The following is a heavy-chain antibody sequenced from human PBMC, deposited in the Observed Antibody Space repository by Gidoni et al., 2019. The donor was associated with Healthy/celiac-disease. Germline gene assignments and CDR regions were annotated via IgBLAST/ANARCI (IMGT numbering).Heavy chain of an antibody. Sequence: EVQLVESGGGLVQPGRSLRLSCTASGFTFGDYAMSGFRQAPGKGLEWVGFIRSKAYGGTTEYAASVKGRFTISRDDSKSIAYLQMNSLKTEDTAVYYCAVLRFLEWLFNYYYGMDVWGQGTTVTVSS. CDR3: AVLRFLEWLFNYYYGMDV. V-gene: IGHV3-49*03. J-gene: IGHJ6*02. CDR1: GFTFGDYA. D-gene: IGHD3-3*01. CDR2: IRSKAYGGTT.